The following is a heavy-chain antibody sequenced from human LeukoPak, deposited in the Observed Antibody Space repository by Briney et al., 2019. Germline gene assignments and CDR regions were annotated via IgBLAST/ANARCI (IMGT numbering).Heavy chain of an antibody. D-gene: IGHD2-2*01. J-gene: IGHJ4*02. V-gene: IGHV3-21*01. CDR2: ISSSSSYI. CDR1: GFTFSSYS. CDR3: ASHCSSTSRREY. Sequence: PGGSLRLSCAASGFTFSSYSMNWVRQAPGKGLEWVSSISSSSSYIYYADSVKGRFTISRDNAKNSLYLQMNSLRAEDTAVYYCASHCSSTSRREYWGQGTLVTVSS.